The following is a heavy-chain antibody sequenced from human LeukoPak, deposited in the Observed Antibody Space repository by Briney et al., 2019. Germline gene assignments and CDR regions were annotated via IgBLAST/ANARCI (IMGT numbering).Heavy chain of an antibody. J-gene: IGHJ4*02. CDR2: ISSNGGST. D-gene: IGHD3-10*01. Sequence: PGGSLRLSCSASGFTFSSYAMHWVRQAPGKGLEYVSAISSNGGSTYYADSVKGRFTISRDNSKNTLYLQMSSLRAEDTAVYYRVKDRVRSRNYFDYWGQGTLVTVSS. CDR1: GFTFSSYA. V-gene: IGHV3-64D*06. CDR3: VKDRVRSRNYFDY.